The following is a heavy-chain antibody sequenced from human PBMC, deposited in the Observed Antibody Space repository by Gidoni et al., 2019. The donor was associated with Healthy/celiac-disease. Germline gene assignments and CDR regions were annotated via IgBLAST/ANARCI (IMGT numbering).Heavy chain of an antibody. CDR2: IIPIFGTA. J-gene: IGHJ4*02. CDR1: GGTFSSYA. CDR3: AREPTYYGSGSYIDY. Sequence: SSVKVSCKASGGTFSSYAISWVRQAPGQGLEWRGGIIPIFGTANYAQKFQGRVTITADESTSTAYMELSSLRSEDTAVYYCAREPTYYGSGSYIDYWGQGTLVTVSS. V-gene: IGHV1-69*01. D-gene: IGHD3-10*01.